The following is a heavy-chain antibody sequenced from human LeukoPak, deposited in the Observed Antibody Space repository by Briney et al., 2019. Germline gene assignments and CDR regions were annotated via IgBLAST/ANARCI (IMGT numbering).Heavy chain of an antibody. Sequence: PSETLSLTCAVYGGSFSGFYWSWIRQPPGKGLEWIGEINHSGSTNYNPSLKSRVTISVDTSKNQFSLKLSSVTAADTAVYYCARGTTDKAMGGYWGQGTLVTVSS. CDR3: ARGTTDKAMGGY. J-gene: IGHJ4*02. D-gene: IGHD5-18*01. CDR1: GGSFSGFY. CDR2: INHSGST. V-gene: IGHV4-34*01.